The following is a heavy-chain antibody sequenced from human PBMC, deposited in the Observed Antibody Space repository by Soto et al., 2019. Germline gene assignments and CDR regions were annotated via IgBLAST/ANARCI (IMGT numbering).Heavy chain of an antibody. CDR1: GFTFSSYW. CDR3: ARTGDGHHDFLDY. CDR2: INQDGNED. Sequence: DLEESGGGLVQPGGSLRLSCAASGFTFSSYWMNWVRQAPGKGLEWVANINQDGNEDNLLDSLKGRFTSSRDNAKNSLFLQMNSLRVDDTAVYYCARTGDGHHDFLDYWGQGALVSVSS. J-gene: IGHJ4*02. D-gene: IGHD1-1*01. V-gene: IGHV3-7*01.